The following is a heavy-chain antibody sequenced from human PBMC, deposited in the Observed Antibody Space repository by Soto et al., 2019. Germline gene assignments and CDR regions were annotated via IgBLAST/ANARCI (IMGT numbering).Heavy chain of an antibody. J-gene: IGHJ4*01. Sequence: QVQLVQSGAEVKKPGASVKVSCKVSGHPLSQLSMHWVRQAPGKGLEWMGGFDPEDGETIYAQKFQGRVTMTEDTSTDTAYMELSSLISEDTAVYYCTTTGNDYGDFDSWGHGTLVTVSS. CDR1: GHPLSQLS. D-gene: IGHD4-17*01. CDR3: TTTGNDYGDFDS. CDR2: FDPEDGET. V-gene: IGHV1-24*01.